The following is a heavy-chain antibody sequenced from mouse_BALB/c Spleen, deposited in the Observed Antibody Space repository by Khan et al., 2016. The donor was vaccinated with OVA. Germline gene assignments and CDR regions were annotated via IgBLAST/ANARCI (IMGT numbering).Heavy chain of an antibody. J-gene: IGHJ2*01. CDR1: GYSITSGYG. Sequence: DVQLQESGPGLVKPSQSLSLTCTVTGYSITSGYGWNWIRQFPGNKLEWMGYISYSGSTTSNPSLKSRISITLDTSKNQFFLQLNSVTTEDTATYYCARTARIKYWGQGTTLTVSS. CDR3: ARTARIKY. CDR2: ISYSGST. D-gene: IGHD1-2*01. V-gene: IGHV3-2*02.